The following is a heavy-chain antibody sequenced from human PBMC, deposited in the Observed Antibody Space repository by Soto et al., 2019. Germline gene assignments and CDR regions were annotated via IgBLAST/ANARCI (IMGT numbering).Heavy chain of an antibody. Sequence: GGSLRLSCAASGFTFSSYGMHWVRQAPGKGLEWVAVISYDGSNKYYADSVKGRFTISRDNSKNTLYLQMNSLRAEDTAVYYCAKDQDTMAAYGMDVWGQGTTVTGSS. CDR2: ISYDGSNK. CDR1: GFTFSSYG. D-gene: IGHD3-10*01. CDR3: AKDQDTMAAYGMDV. V-gene: IGHV3-30*18. J-gene: IGHJ6*02.